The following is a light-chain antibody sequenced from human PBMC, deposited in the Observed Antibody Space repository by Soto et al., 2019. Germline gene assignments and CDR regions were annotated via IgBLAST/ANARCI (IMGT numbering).Light chain of an antibody. Sequence: QSALTQPASVSGSPGQSITISCTGTSSDVGGYNYVSWYQQHPGKAPKLMIYDVSNRPSGVSDRFSGSKSGNTASLTISGLQAEDAADYYCSSYTGSSTSVVFGGGTKLTVL. V-gene: IGLV2-14*01. CDR1: SSDVGGYNY. J-gene: IGLJ2*01. CDR3: SSYTGSSTSVV. CDR2: DVS.